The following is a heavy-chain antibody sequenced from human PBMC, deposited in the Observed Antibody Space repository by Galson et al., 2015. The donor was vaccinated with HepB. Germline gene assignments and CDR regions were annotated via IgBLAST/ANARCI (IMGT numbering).Heavy chain of an antibody. V-gene: IGHV5-51*01. CDR2: IFPGDSDT. J-gene: IGHJ5*01. CDR1: GYSFAGYW. Sequence: QSGAEVKKPGESLKISCKGSGYSFAGYWIGWVRQMPGKGLEWMGIIFPGDSDTQYSTSFEGQVTISADKSISTAYLQWSSLKASDTAMYYCARLRGIATVGTWSDFWGQGTLVTVSS. D-gene: IGHD6-13*01. CDR3: ARLRGIATVGTWSDF.